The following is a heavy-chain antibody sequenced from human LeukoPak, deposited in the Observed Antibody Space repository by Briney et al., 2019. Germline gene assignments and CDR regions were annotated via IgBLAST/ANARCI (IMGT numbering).Heavy chain of an antibody. V-gene: IGHV3-48*04. J-gene: IGHJ4*02. D-gene: IGHD3-22*01. CDR2: ISTGIATI. Sequence: PGGSLRLSCAASGFPFSTYNMNWVRQAPGKGLEWVSYISTGIATIYYADSVTGRFTISRDNAKNSLYLQMNSLRAEDTAVYYCVRAHYDSSGYPFFDYWGQGTLVTVSS. CDR1: GFPFSTYN. CDR3: VRAHYDSSGYPFFDY.